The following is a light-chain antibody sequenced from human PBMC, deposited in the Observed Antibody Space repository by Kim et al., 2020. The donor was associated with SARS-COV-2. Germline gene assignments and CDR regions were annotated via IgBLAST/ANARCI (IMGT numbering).Light chain of an antibody. Sequence: QSALTQPASVSGSPGQSITISCTGTSSDVGAYNYVSWYQQHPGKAPKLMIYDVTERPSGVSNRFSGSKSGITASLIISGLQAEDEADYYCCSYTISGTVVFGGGTQLTVL. CDR1: SSDVGAYNY. CDR3: CSYTISGTVV. V-gene: IGLV2-14*01. CDR2: DVT. J-gene: IGLJ3*02.